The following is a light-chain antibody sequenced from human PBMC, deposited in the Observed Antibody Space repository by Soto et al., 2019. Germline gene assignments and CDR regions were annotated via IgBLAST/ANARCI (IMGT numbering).Light chain of an antibody. CDR1: SRDIGGYDF. CDR2: DVI. V-gene: IGLV2-8*01. J-gene: IGLJ2*01. CDR3: SSYGGSNNLL. Sequence: QSALTQPPSASGSPGPSVTISCTGTSRDIGGYDFVSWYQQHPGKAPKLLIYDVIKRPSGVPDRFSGSKSGNTASLTVSGLQTDDEADYYCSSYGGSNNLLFGGGTKLTVL.